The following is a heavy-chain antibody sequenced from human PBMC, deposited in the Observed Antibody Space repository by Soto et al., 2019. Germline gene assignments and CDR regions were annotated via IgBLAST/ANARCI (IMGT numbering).Heavy chain of an antibody. D-gene: IGHD3-22*01. CDR3: STRAYDTNGYYRFDP. CDR2: INHSGRV. Sequence: SETLSLTCAVYGGSFSCHSWTWIRQSPGKGLEWIGDINHSGRVNYSPSLKSRGTISLDTYKNQVSLTLSAVTAADTAMYYCSTRAYDTNGYYRFDPWGQGTLVTVSS. J-gene: IGHJ5*01. V-gene: IGHV4-34*01. CDR1: GGSFSCHS.